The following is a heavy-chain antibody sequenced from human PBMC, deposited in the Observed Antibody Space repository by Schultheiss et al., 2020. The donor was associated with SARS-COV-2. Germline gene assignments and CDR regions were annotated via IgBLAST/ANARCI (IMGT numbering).Heavy chain of an antibody. CDR1: GGSFSGYY. J-gene: IGHJ4*02. D-gene: IGHD6-6*01. CDR3: ARGLLYSSSSLDY. Sequence: SETLSLTCAVYGGSFSGYYWSWIRQPPGKGLEWIGYIYYSGSTYYNPSLKSRVTISVDTSKNQFSLKLSSVTAADTAVYYCARGLLYSSSSLDYWGQGTLVTVSS. V-gene: IGHV4-34*01. CDR2: IYYSGST.